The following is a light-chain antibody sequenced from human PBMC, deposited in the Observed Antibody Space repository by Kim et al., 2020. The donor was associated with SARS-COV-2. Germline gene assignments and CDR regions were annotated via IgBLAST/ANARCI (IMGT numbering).Light chain of an antibody. CDR1: QSVSRTY. CDR2: GAS. J-gene: IGKJ2*03. V-gene: IGKV3-20*01. CDR3: QQYGSSPLYS. Sequence: SPGERATLSCRASQSVSRTYLAWYQQKPGQTPRLLIHGASSRATGIPDRFSGSGSGTDFTLTISRLEPEDFAVYYCQQYGSSPLYSFGQGTKLEI.